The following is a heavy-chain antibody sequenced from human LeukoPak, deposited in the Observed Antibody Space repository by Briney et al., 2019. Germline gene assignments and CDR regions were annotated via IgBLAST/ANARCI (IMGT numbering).Heavy chain of an antibody. CDR2: IKQGGSEK. CDR1: GFTFSSYW. Sequence: GGSLRLSCAASGFTFSSYWMSWVRQAPGKGLEWVANIKQGGSEKYYVDSVKGRFTISRDNAKNSLYLQMNSLRAEDTAVYYCARDLYGGPFDYWGQGTLVTVSS. D-gene: IGHD4-23*01. J-gene: IGHJ4*02. V-gene: IGHV3-7*01. CDR3: ARDLYGGPFDY.